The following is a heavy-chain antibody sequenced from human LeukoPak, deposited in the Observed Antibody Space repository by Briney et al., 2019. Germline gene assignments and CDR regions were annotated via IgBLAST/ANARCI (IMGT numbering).Heavy chain of an antibody. V-gene: IGHV1-2*02. CDR2: INPNSGGT. CDR1: GYIFSDYY. Sequence: GASVKLPCKASGYIFSDYYMLWVRQAPGQGREWMGWINPNSGGTNYAEKFQGRVTMTRAMSISTAYMELSSLRSDDTAVYYCASALPNDYYYMDVWGKGTTVTVSS. D-gene: IGHD2-8*01. CDR3: ASALPNDYYYMDV. J-gene: IGHJ6*03.